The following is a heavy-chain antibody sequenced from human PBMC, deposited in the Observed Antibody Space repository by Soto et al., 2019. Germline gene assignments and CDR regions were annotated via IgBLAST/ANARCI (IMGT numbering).Heavy chain of an antibody. J-gene: IGHJ2*01. CDR2: ISSSGGYI. CDR3: SSGNTYWYFDL. D-gene: IGHD2-15*01. Sequence: EVQLVESGGGLVKPGESLRLSCAASGFIFSSYSMNWVRQAPGKGLEWVSSISSSGGYIHYADSVKGRFTISRDSAKNSLFLQMNSLRAEDTAVYYCSSGNTYWYFDLWGRGTLVTVSS. V-gene: IGHV3-21*01. CDR1: GFIFSSYS.